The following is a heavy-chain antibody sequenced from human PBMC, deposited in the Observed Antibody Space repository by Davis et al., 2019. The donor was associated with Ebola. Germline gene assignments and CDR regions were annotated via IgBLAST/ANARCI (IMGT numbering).Heavy chain of an antibody. J-gene: IGHJ6*02. CDR3: ARVRLTYYYGSGTRAGGMDV. CDR1: GGSFSSDY. D-gene: IGHD3-10*01. CDR2: INHSGST. Sequence: PSETLSLTCAVYGGSFSSDYWCWIRQSPGKGLEWIGEINHSGSTNYNPSLKSRVTISVDTSKNQFSLKLSSVTAADTAVYYCARVRLTYYYGSGTRAGGMDVWGQGTTVTVSS. V-gene: IGHV4-34*01.